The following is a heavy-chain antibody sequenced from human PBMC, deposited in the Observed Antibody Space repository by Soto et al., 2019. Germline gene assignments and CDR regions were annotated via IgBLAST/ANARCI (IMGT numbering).Heavy chain of an antibody. CDR1: GFTFSNHW. Sequence: GGSLRLSCAGSGFTFSNHWMNWVRQAPGKGLEWVANIKADGSGKYYVDSVKGRFTISRDNAKNSLYLQMNSLRAEDTAVYYCAKGTRGNSPELDFWGQGTLVTVSS. D-gene: IGHD1-1*01. V-gene: IGHV3-7*03. CDR3: AKGTRGNSPELDF. J-gene: IGHJ4*02. CDR2: IKADGSGK.